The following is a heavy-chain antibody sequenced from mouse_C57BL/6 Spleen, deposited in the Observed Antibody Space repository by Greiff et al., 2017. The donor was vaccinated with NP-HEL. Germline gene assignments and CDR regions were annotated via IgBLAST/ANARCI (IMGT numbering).Heavy chain of an antibody. V-gene: IGHV1-55*01. J-gene: IGHJ1*03. CDR1: GYTFTSYW. CDR3: SMAVITTVVRYFDV. Sequence: QVQLQQPGAELVKPGASVKMSCKASGYTFTSYWITWVKQRPGQGLEWIGDIYPGGGSTNYNEKFKSKATLTVDPSSSTAYMQLSSLTSEVSAVYAFSMAVITTVVRYFDVWGTGTTVTVSS. CDR2: IYPGGGST. D-gene: IGHD1-1*01.